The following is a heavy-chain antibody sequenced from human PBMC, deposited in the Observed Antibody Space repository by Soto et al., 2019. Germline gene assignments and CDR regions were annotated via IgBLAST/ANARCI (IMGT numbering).Heavy chain of an antibody. J-gene: IGHJ5*02. Sequence: GASVKVSCKASGGTFSSYAISWVRQAPGQGLEWMGGIIPIFGTANYAQKFQGRVTITADESTSTAYMELSSLRSEDTAVYYCARKSRQAGYSSGWYGWFDPWGQGTLVTV. V-gene: IGHV1-69*13. D-gene: IGHD6-19*01. CDR2: IIPIFGTA. CDR1: GGTFSSYA. CDR3: ARKSRQAGYSSGWYGWFDP.